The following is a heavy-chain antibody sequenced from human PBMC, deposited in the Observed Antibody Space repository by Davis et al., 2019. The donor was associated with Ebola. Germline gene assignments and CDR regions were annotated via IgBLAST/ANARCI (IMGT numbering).Heavy chain of an antibody. D-gene: IGHD3-10*01. V-gene: IGHV4-59*13. CDR2: IYYSGST. Sequence: MPSETLSLTCTVSGGSISSYYWSWIRQPPGKGLEWIGYIYYSGSTNYNPSLKSRVTIPVDTSKNQFSLKLSSVTAADTAVYYCARDLYYYGSGSYYNRAGAFDIWGQGTMVTVSS. CDR1: GGSISSYY. J-gene: IGHJ3*02. CDR3: ARDLYYYGSGSYYNRAGAFDI.